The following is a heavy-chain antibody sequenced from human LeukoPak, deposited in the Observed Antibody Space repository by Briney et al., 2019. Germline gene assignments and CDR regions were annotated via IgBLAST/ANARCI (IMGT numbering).Heavy chain of an antibody. V-gene: IGHV3-48*02. D-gene: IGHD1-26*01. J-gene: IGHJ4*02. CDR3: APISGSYW. Sequence: PGGSLRLSCAAPGFAFSSYSMNWVRQAPGKGLEWVSYISSSSSTIYYADSVKGRFTISRDNAKNSLYLQMNGLRDEDTAVYYCAPISGSYWWGQGTLVTVSS. CDR1: GFAFSSYS. CDR2: ISSSSSTI.